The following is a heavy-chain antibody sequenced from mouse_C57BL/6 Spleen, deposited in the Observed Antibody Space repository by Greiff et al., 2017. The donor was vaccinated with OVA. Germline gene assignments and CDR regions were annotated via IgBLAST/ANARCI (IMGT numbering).Heavy chain of an antibody. V-gene: IGHV5-4*01. D-gene: IGHD1-1*01. CDR2: ISDGGSYT. CDR1: GFTFSSYA. J-gene: IGHJ2*01. Sequence: EVQLVESGGGLVKPGGSLKLSCAASGFTFSSYAMSWVRQTPEKRLEWVATISDGGSYTYYPDNVKGRFTISRDNAKNNLYLQMSHLKSEDTAMYYCAREGGSRRGDYLDYWGQGTTLTVSS. CDR3: AREGGSRRGDYLDY.